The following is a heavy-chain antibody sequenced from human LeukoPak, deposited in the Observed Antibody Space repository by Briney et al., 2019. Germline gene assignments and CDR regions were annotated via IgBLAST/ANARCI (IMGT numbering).Heavy chain of an antibody. Sequence: PGRSLRLSCAASGFTFSSYAMHWVRQAPGKGLEWVAVISYDGSNKYYADSVKGRFTISRDNSENTLYLQMSGLRAEDTAIYYCAKGTGDTAYYFDFWGQEVLVTVSS. CDR2: ISYDGSNK. V-gene: IGHV3-30-3*01. J-gene: IGHJ4*02. CDR3: AKGTGDTAYYFDF. CDR1: GFTFSSYA. D-gene: IGHD7-27*01.